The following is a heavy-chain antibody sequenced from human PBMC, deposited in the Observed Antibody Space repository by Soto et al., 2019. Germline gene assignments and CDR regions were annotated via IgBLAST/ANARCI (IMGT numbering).Heavy chain of an antibody. V-gene: IGHV4-59*08. Sequence: SETLSLTCTVSGGSISSYYWSWIQQPPGKGLEWIGYIYYSGSTNYNPSLKSRVTISVDTSKNQFSLKLSSVTAADTAVYYCARRAELSYPFDPWGQGTLVTVSS. CDR2: IYYSGST. J-gene: IGHJ5*02. CDR1: GGSISSYY. D-gene: IGHD2-2*01. CDR3: ARRAELSYPFDP.